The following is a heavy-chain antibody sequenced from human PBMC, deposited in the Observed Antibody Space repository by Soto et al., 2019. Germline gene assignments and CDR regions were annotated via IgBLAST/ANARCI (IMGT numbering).Heavy chain of an antibody. CDR2: ISSSSSTI. J-gene: IGHJ5*02. CDR1: GFTFSSYS. Sequence: VGVLRLSCAASGFTFSSYSMNWVRQAPGKGLEWVSYISSSSSTIYYADSVKGRFTISRDNAKNSLYLQMNSLRDEDTAVYYCARVGTRRSSCYWFDPWGQGTLVTVSS. D-gene: IGHD6-13*01. CDR3: ARVGTRRSSCYWFDP. V-gene: IGHV3-48*02.